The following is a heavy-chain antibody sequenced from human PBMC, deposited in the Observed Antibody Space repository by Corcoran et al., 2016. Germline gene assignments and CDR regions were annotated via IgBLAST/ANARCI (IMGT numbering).Heavy chain of an antibody. J-gene: IGHJ4*02. Sequence: EVQLVESGGGLVKPGGSLRLSCAASGFSFNNAWMNWVRQAPGKGLEWVGRIKSKTDGETTAYAAPVKGRFTISRDGSKDTLYLQMSSLKTEDTAVYYGATYGTVPRNYFHYWGRGTLVAVSS. CDR2: IKSKTDGETT. V-gene: IGHV3-15*07. D-gene: IGHD1-1*01. CDR3: ATYGTVPRNYFHY. CDR1: GFSFNNAW.